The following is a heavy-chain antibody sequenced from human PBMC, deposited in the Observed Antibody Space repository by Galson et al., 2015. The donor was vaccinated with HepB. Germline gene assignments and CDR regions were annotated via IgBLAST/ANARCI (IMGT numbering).Heavy chain of an antibody. Sequence: SLRLSCAASGFTFSDYYMSWIRQAPGKGLEWVSCISGSSYYRNYADSVKGRFTISRDNAKNSLYLQMNSLRADDTAVYYCARVNGEGSGWYDRGRGGNWFDPWGQGTLVTVSS. V-gene: IGHV3-11*06. CDR2: ISGSSYYR. D-gene: IGHD6-19*01. CDR1: GFTFSDYY. J-gene: IGHJ5*02. CDR3: ARVNGEGSGWYDRGRGGNWFDP.